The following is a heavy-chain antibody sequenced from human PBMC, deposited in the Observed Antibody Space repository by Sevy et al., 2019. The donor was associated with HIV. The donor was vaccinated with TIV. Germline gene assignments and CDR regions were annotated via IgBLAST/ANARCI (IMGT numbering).Heavy chain of an antibody. Sequence: SETLSLTCAVYGGSFSDYYWSWIRQPPGKGLEWIGEISHSGSTNYNPSLKSRVTISVDTSMNQFSLKLSSVTAADTAVYYCARGRYCSGGSCYYNWFDPWGQGTLVTVSS. V-gene: IGHV4-34*01. J-gene: IGHJ5*02. CDR3: ARGRYCSGGSCYYNWFDP. CDR2: ISHSGST. D-gene: IGHD2-15*01. CDR1: GGSFSDYY.